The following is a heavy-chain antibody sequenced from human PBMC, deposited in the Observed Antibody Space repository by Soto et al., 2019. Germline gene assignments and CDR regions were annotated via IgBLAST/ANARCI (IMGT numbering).Heavy chain of an antibody. J-gene: IGHJ4*02. Sequence: QVQLQESGPGLVKPSETLSLTCAVSGDSISSYYCMWIRQPPGEGVESIGYLYYGRCGNYNPSLRSRVLLALETSTNQCSLTLSSMSAADSAVYYCALRSMAVVPEYWGQGTLVTVSS. CDR3: ALRSMAVVPEY. V-gene: IGHV4-59*01. D-gene: IGHD2-15*01. CDR1: GDSISSYY. CDR2: LYYGRCG.